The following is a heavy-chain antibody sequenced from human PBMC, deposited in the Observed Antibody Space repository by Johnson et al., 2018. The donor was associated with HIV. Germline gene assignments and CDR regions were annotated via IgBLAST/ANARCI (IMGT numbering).Heavy chain of an antibody. V-gene: IGHV3-64*01. CDR2: ISSNGGST. D-gene: IGHD1-1*01. Sequence: VQLVESGGGVVQPGGSLRLSCAASGLTFSTYDMHWVRQAPGKGLEYVSAISSNGGSTYYANSVKGRFTISRDNARNTMFVQMNSLRAEDTAVYYCARSGPNWAFDFWGRGTMVTVSS. CDR1: GLTFSTYD. J-gene: IGHJ3*01. CDR3: ARSGPNWAFDF.